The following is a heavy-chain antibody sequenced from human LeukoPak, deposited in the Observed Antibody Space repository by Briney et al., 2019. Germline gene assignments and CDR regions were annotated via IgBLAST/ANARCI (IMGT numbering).Heavy chain of an antibody. CDR2: ISAYNGNT. CDR3: ARVGRAYYYDSSGYYGDY. D-gene: IGHD3-22*01. V-gene: IGHV1-18*01. J-gene: IGHJ4*02. Sequence: ASVKVSCKASGYTFTSYGISWVRQAPGQGLEWMGWISAYNGNTNYAQKLQGRVTMTTDTSTSTAYMELRSLRSDDTAVYYCARVGRAYYYDSSGYYGDYWGQGTLVTVSS. CDR1: GYTFTSYG.